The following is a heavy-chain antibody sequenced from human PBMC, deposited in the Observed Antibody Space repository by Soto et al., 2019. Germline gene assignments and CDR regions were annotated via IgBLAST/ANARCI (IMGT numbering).Heavy chain of an antibody. Sequence: SETLSLTCTVSGGSISSGGYYWSWIRQHPGKGLEWIGYIYYSGSTYYNPSLKSRVTISVDTSKNQLSLKLSSVTAADTAVYYCARGIFGPAAIGGNWFDPWGQGTLVTVSS. CDR3: ARGIFGPAAIGGNWFDP. V-gene: IGHV4-31*03. J-gene: IGHJ5*02. CDR1: GGSISSGGYY. D-gene: IGHD2-2*02. CDR2: IYYSGST.